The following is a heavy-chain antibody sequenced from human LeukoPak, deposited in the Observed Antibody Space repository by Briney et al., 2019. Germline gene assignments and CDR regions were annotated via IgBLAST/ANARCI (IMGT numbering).Heavy chain of an antibody. D-gene: IGHD3-10*01. CDR1: GFTFSAYT. V-gene: IGHV3-21*01. J-gene: IGHJ3*02. Sequence: GGSLRLSCAASGFTFSAYTMNWVRQAPGKGLEWVSSITSTSSYIYYADSVKGRFTISRDNAKNSLYLQMNSLRAEDTAVYYCASRGDAFDIWGQGTMVTLSS. CDR2: ITSTSSYI. CDR3: ASRGDAFDI.